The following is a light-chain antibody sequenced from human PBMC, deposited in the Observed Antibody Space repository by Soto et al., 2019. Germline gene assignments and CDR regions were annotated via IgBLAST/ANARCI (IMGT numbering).Light chain of an antibody. J-gene: IGLJ1*01. CDR1: RSAVGGYDY. V-gene: IGLV2-8*01. Sequence: SGLNQPPPPSCSAVQPVTISCTGTRSAVGGYDYVSFYQQHPGKAPQLMIYEVTIRPSGVSDRFSGSKSGNTASLTVSWLQDEDEDDYYCRAHTCGKXPYGVGNGTKVXV. CDR2: EVT. CDR3: RAHTCGKXPYG.